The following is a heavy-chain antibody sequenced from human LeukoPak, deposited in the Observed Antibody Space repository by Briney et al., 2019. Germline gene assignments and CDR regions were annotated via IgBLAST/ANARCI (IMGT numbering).Heavy chain of an antibody. CDR2: ISGDSDYI. Sequence: EAGGSLRLSCAASGFTFSTYSMNWVRQAPGKGLEWVSAISGDSDYIYYADSVKGRFTISRDNAKNSLYLQMNSLRAEDTAVYYCARDRKGYGDPGDYWGQGTLATVSS. CDR3: ARDRKGYGDPGDY. D-gene: IGHD4-17*01. J-gene: IGHJ4*02. CDR1: GFTFSTYS. V-gene: IGHV3-21*01.